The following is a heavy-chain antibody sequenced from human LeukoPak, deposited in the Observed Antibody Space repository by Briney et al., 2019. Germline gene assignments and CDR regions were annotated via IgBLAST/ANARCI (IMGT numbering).Heavy chain of an antibody. V-gene: IGHV4-39*01. CDR3: ARRDNSGYYHSFDY. J-gene: IGHJ4*02. D-gene: IGHD3-22*01. Sequence: PSETLSLTCTVSAGSITSSYYWGWIRQPPGKGMEWIGSIYYSGSTYYNPSLKSRVTISVVTSKNQFSLKLSCGTAADTAVYYCARRDNSGYYHSFDYWGQGTLVTVSS. CDR1: AGSITSSYY. CDR2: IYYSGST.